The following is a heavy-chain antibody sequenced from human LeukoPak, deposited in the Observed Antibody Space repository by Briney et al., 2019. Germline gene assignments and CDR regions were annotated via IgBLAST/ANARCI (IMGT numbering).Heavy chain of an antibody. CDR3: ARGYCSSTSCYTGIAHDFDY. Sequence: SETLSLTCAVSGGSISSGGYSWSWIRQPPGKGLEWIGEINHSGSTNYNPSLKSRVTISVDTSKNQFSLKLSSVTAADTAVYYCARGYCSSTSCYTGIAHDFDYWGQGTLVTVSS. CDR2: INHSGST. V-gene: IGHV4-34*01. CDR1: GGSISSGGYS. J-gene: IGHJ4*02. D-gene: IGHD2-2*02.